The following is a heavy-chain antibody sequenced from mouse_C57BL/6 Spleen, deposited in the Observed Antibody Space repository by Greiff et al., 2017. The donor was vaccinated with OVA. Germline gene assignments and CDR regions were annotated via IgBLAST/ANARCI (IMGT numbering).Heavy chain of an antibody. V-gene: IGHV2-6-1*01. CDR2: IWSDGST. CDR3: ARHGDSNYEFAY. CDR1: GFSLTSYG. J-gene: IGHJ3*01. Sequence: VQLQQSGPGLVAPSQSLSITCTVSGFSLTSYGVHWVRQPPGKGLEWLVVIWSDGSTTYNSALKSRLSISKDNSKSQVFLKMNSLQTDDTAMYYCARHGDSNYEFAYWGQGTLVTVSA. D-gene: IGHD2-5*01.